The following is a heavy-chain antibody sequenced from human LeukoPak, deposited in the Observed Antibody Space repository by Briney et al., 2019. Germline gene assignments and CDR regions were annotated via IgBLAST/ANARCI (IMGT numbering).Heavy chain of an antibody. CDR3: ARHSGAWQQLALGY. V-gene: IGHV4-59*08. J-gene: IGHJ4*02. CDR1: GGAISSYH. Sequence: SETLSLTCTVSGGAISSYHWSWIRQPPGKGLGWIGYIYYSGSTNYNPSLKSRVTMSVDTSKNQFSLKLSSVTAADTAVYYCARHSGAWQQLALGYWGQGTLVTVSS. CDR2: IYYSGST. D-gene: IGHD6-13*01.